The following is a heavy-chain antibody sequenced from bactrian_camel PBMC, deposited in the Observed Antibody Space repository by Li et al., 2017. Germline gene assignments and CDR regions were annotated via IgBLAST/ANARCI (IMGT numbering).Heavy chain of an antibody. Sequence: VQLVESGGGTVQAGGSLKLSCVVSGFPRVSGCTGWFRRAPGKEREGVAAIDPDGTTRYADSVKGRFTISHDNAKNTLFLQMNSLQPEDTAMYYCAAGWGALWVGYVISTTDFGYWGQGTQVTVS. CDR1: GFPRVSGC. CDR3: AAGWGALWVGYVISTTDFGY. V-gene: IGHV3S55*01. D-gene: IGHD5*01. CDR2: IDPDGTT. J-gene: IGHJ6*01.